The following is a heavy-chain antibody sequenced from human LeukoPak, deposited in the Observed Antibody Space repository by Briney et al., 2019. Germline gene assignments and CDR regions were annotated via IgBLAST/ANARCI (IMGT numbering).Heavy chain of an antibody. D-gene: IGHD2/OR15-2a*01. CDR2: IYYNGST. Sequence: SETLSLTCSVSGGSSNRGDFFWSWIRQPPGKGLEWIGYIYYNGSTNYNPSLKSRVTVSVDTSKNQFSLKLSSATAADTAVYYCARAFYDAFDIWGQGTMVTVSS. CDR3: ARAFYDAFDI. CDR1: GGSSNRGDFF. V-gene: IGHV4-61*08. J-gene: IGHJ3*02.